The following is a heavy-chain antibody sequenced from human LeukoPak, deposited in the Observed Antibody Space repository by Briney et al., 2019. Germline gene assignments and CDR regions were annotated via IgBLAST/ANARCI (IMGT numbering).Heavy chain of an antibody. CDR3: AKDIVDTAMVLDY. J-gene: IGHJ4*02. Sequence: GGSLRLSCAASGFTFSSYWMHWVRQVPGKGLVWVSRINSDGNSIHYADSVKGRFTISRDNSKNTLYLQMNSLRAEDTAVYYCAKDIVDTAMVLDYWGQGTLVTVSS. CDR1: GFTFSSYW. D-gene: IGHD5-18*01. CDR2: INSDGNSI. V-gene: IGHV3-74*01.